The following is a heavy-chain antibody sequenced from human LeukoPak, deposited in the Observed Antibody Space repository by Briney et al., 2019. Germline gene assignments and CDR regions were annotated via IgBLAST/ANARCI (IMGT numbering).Heavy chain of an antibody. CDR3: ARRFSTENYPALDC. CDR2: ISYSSNYI. CDR1: GFTVSSDS. D-gene: IGHD1-7*01. V-gene: IGHV3-21*01. J-gene: IGHJ4*02. Sequence: GGSLRLSCTVSGFTVSSDSMSWVRQAPGRGLEWVSSISYSSNYIYYADSVKGRFTISRDNARKSLFLQMSSLRAEDTAVYYCARRFSTENYPALDCWGQGTLVTVSS.